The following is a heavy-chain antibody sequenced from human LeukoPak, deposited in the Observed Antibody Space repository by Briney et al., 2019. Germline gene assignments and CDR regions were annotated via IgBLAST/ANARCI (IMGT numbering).Heavy chain of an antibody. CDR2: INPNSGGT. J-gene: IGHJ5*02. V-gene: IGHV1-2*02. CDR1: GYTFTVYY. CDR3: ASSLLTRNWFDP. D-gene: IGHD1-26*01. Sequence: ASVKVSCTASGYTFTVYYMHGRRQAPGQGLEWMGWINPNSGGTNYAQKFQGRVTMTRDTSISTAYMELSRLRSDDTAVYYCASSLLTRNWFDPWGQGTLVTVSS.